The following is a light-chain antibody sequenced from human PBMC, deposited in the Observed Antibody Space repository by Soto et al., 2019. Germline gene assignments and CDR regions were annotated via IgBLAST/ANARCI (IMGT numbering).Light chain of an antibody. Sequence: ESVLTPSPGALNLSPGHRATLSCRASQSVSSSYLAWFQHKPGQAPRLLIYGASSRATGIPDRFSGSGSGTDFTLTISRLEPEDFAVYYCQQYGSSPLTFGGGTKVDIK. CDR3: QQYGSSPLT. V-gene: IGKV3-20*01. CDR2: GAS. CDR1: QSVSSSY. J-gene: IGKJ4*01.